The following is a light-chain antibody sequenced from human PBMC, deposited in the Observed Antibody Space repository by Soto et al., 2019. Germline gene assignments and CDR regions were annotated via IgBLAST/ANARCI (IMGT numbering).Light chain of an antibody. CDR3: QQYNNWPPDLT. CDR2: GAS. Sequence: EIVMTQSPATLSVSPGERATLSCRASQSVRINLAWYQQKPGQAPRLLIYGASSTATGIPARFSGSGSGTDSPLTISSLQPEHFAVYSCQQYNNWPPDLTFGRGTKVEIK. V-gene: IGKV3-15*01. CDR1: QSVRIN. J-gene: IGKJ4*01.